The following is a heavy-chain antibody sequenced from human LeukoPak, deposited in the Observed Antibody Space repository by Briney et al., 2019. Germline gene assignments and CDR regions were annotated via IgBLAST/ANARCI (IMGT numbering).Heavy chain of an antibody. CDR2: INAGNGNT. J-gene: IGHJ4*02. CDR1: GYTVTSSA. CDR3: ARESWGGYSSGWYGY. Sequence: ASVKVSCKASGYTVTSSAMHWVRQAPGQRLEWMGWINAGNGNTKYSQKFQGRVTITRDTSASTAYMELSSLRSEDTAVYYCARESWGGYSSGWYGYWGQGTLVTVSS. V-gene: IGHV1-3*01. D-gene: IGHD6-19*01.